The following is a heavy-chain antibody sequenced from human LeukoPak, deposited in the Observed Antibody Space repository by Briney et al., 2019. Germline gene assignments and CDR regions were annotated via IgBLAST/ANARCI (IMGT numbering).Heavy chain of an antibody. J-gene: IGHJ4*02. CDR2: SYYTGST. V-gene: IGHV4-39*01. D-gene: IGHD3-10*01. CDR3: ATHSSVYGSGSYLHC. Sequence: SETLSLTCTVSGGSISSSTYYWGWIRQPPGKGLEWIVSSYYTGSTYYNPSLKSRVTISVDTSKNQFSLRLSSVTATDTAVYYCATHSSVYGSGSYLHCWGQGTLVTVSS. CDR1: GGSISSSTYY.